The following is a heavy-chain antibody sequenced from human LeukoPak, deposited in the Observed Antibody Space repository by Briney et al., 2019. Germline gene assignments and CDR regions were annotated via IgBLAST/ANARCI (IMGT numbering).Heavy chain of an antibody. CDR2: IWYDGSNK. Sequence: PGGSLRLSCAVSGFTFSDFWMSWVRQAPGKGLEWVAVIWYDGSNKYYADSVKGRFTISRDNSKNTLYLQMNSLRAEDTAVYYCAKSRTATPFDYWGQGTLVTVSS. V-gene: IGHV3-33*06. CDR3: AKSRTATPFDY. CDR1: GFTFSDFW. J-gene: IGHJ4*02. D-gene: IGHD2-15*01.